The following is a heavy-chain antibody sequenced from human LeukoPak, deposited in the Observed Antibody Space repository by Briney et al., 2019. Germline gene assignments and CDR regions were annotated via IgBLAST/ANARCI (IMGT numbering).Heavy chain of an antibody. J-gene: IGHJ6*03. CDR1: GFTFSSYE. CDR2: ISSSSSYI. CDR3: ARELASSGSSYYYMDV. D-gene: IGHD6-19*01. V-gene: IGHV3-21*01. Sequence: GGSLRLSCAVSGFTFSSYEMNWVRQAPGKGLEWVSSISSSSSYIYYADSVKGRFTISRDNAKNSLYLQMNSLRAEDTAVYYCARELASSGSSYYYMDVWGKGTTVTVSS.